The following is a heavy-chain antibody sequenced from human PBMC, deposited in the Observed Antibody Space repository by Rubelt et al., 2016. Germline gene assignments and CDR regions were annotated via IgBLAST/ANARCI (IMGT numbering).Heavy chain of an antibody. CDR3: ARGTAGDAFDV. J-gene: IGHJ3*01. CDR2: IYGDDNT. CDR1: GFTFSDYA. D-gene: IGHD1-1*01. V-gene: IGHV3-53*04. Sequence: CAGFGFTFSDYAMSWVRQAPGAGLEWVSVIYGDDNTDFADSVKGRFTISRLSSKNTVYLQMNSLRPGDTAVYYCARGTAGDAFDVWGQGTMITVSS.